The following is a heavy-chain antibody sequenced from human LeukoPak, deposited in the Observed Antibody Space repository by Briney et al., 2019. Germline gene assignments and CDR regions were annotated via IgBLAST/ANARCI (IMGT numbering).Heavy chain of an antibody. D-gene: IGHD3-16*01. J-gene: IGHJ4*02. V-gene: IGHV4-38-2*02. Sequence: PSETLSLTCTVSGYSINSGYYWSWIQQPPGKRLEWIGSIYYSGSTYSNPTLKSRLTISVGTSRNQISLNLTSVTAADAAVYYCARGRYGWLPFDYWGQGTLVTVSS. CDR2: IYYSGST. CDR3: ARGRYGWLPFDY. CDR1: GYSINSGYY.